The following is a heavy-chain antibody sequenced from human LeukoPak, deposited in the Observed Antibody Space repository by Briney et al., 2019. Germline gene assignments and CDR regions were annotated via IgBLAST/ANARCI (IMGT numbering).Heavy chain of an antibody. D-gene: IGHD1-26*01. V-gene: IGHV3-64*01. CDR2: INSNGGST. J-gene: IGHJ3*02. CDR3: ARGGSYLSAFDI. Sequence: GGSLRLSCVASGFTFSSYAMHWVRQTPGKGLEYVSGINSNGGSTHYANSVKGRFTISRDNSKHTLYLQMGSLRTEDMAVYYCARGGSYLSAFDIWGQGTMVTVSS. CDR1: GFTFSSYA.